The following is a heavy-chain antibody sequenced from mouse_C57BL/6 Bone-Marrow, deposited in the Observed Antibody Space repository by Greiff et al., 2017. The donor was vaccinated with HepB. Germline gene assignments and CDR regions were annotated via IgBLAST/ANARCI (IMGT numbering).Heavy chain of an antibody. CDR3: ARRITTVVDWWYFDV. Sequence: EVMLVESGGGLVQPGGSLKLSCAASGFTFSDYYMYWVRQTPEKRLVWVAYISNGGGSTYYPDTVKGRFTIARDNAKNTLYLQMSRLKSEDTAMYYCARRITTVVDWWYFDVWGTGTTVTVAS. CDR2: ISNGGGST. D-gene: IGHD1-1*01. J-gene: IGHJ1*03. V-gene: IGHV5-12*01. CDR1: GFTFSDYY.